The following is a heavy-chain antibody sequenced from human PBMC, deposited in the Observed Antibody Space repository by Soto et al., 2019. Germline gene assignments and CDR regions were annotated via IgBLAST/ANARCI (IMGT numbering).Heavy chain of an antibody. CDR3: ARDPASGNGLFFDL. Sequence: QVQLQESGPGLVKPSETLFLTCAVSGGSISRSYWWSWVRQSPGKGLEWIGEISEAGDTNYNPSFKSRAAIFVDKFKNQISLELSSVAATDTAVYHFARDPASGNGLFFDLWGQGTLVTVSS. CDR1: GGSISRSYW. J-gene: IGHJ4*02. V-gene: IGHV4-4*02. CDR2: ISEAGDT. D-gene: IGHD2-8*01.